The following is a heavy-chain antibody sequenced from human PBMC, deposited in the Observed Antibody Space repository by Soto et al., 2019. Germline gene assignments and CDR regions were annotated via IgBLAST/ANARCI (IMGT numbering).Heavy chain of an antibody. D-gene: IGHD3-10*01. Sequence: SETLSLTCTVSGGSISSYYWSWIRQPPGKGLEWIGYIYYSGSTNYNPSLKSRVTISVDTSKNQLSLKLSSVTAADTAVYYCARLSITMVRPQGFDPWGQGTLVTVSS. CDR1: GGSISSYY. CDR3: ARLSITMVRPQGFDP. CDR2: IYYSGST. V-gene: IGHV4-59*08. J-gene: IGHJ5*02.